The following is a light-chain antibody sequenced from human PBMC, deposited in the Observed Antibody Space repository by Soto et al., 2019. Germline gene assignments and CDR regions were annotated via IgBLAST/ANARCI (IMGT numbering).Light chain of an antibody. CDR2: DAS. CDR3: QQRSNWPPIT. J-gene: IGKJ5*01. CDR1: QSVSSY. Sequence: EIVLTQSPATLSLSPGERATLSCRASQSVSSYLAWYQQKPGEAPRLLIYDASNRHTGIPARFSGSGSGTDFTLPTISLQPEDFAVYYCQQRSNWPPITFGQGTRLEIK. V-gene: IGKV3-11*01.